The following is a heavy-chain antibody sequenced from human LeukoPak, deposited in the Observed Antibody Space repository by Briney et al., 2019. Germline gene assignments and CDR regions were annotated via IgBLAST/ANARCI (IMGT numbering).Heavy chain of an antibody. D-gene: IGHD3-10*01. CDR1: GFTFSSYS. CDR2: ISSSSSYI. J-gene: IGHJ2*01. Sequence: PGGSLRLSCAASGFTFSSYSMNWVRQAPGKGLEWVSSISSSSSYIYYADSVKGRFTISRDNAKNSLYLQMNSLRAEDTAVYCCARDGTPQSYYYGSGGGPWYFDLWGRGTLVTVSS. V-gene: IGHV3-21*01. CDR3: ARDGTPQSYYYGSGGGPWYFDL.